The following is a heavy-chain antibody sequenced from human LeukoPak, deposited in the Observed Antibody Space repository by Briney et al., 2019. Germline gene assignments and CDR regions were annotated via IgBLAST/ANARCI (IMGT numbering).Heavy chain of an antibody. CDR2: ISSSGSTI. CDR1: GFTFSIYE. D-gene: IGHD4-17*01. J-gene: IGHJ4*02. V-gene: IGHV3-48*03. Sequence: GGSLRLSCAASGFTFSIYEMNRVRQAPGKGLEWVSYISSSGSTIYYADSVKGRFTISRDNAKNSLYLQMNSLRAEDTAVYYCARDGSVYGDNYWGQGTLVTVSS. CDR3: ARDGSVYGDNY.